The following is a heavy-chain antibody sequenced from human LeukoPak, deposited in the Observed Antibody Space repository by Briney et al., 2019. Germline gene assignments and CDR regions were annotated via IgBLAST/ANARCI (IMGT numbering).Heavy chain of an antibody. CDR1: GGSISSYY. CDR2: IYYSGST. J-gene: IGHJ4*02. V-gene: IGHV4-59*01. D-gene: IGHD5-18*01. Sequence: SEALSLTCTVSGGSISSYYWGWIRQPPGKGLEWIGYIYYSGSTNYNPSLKSRVTISVDTSKNQFSLKLSSVTAADTAVYYCARGGYSYGYWVDYWGQGTLVTVSS. CDR3: ARGGYSYGYWVDY.